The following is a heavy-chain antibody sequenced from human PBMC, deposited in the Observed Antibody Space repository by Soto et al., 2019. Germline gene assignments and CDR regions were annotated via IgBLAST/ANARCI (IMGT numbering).Heavy chain of an antibody. CDR1: GYSFTSYW. V-gene: IGHV5-51*01. Sequence: GESLKISCKGSGYSFTSYWIGWARQMPGKGLEWMGIIYPGDSDTRYSPSFQGQVTISADKSISTAYLQWSSLKASDTAMYYCARHEYYYDSSGYPLDYWGQGTLVTVSS. CDR2: IYPGDSDT. D-gene: IGHD3-22*01. J-gene: IGHJ4*02. CDR3: ARHEYYYDSSGYPLDY.